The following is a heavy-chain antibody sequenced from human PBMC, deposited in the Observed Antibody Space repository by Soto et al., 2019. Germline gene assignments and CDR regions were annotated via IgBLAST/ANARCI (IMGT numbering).Heavy chain of an antibody. J-gene: IGHJ6*02. V-gene: IGHV3-30*18. CDR2: ISYDGSNK. D-gene: IGHD2-2*01. Sequence: GGSLRLSCAASGFTFSSYGMHWVRQAPGKGLEWVAVISYDGSNKYYADSVKGRFTISRDNSKNTLYLQMNSLRAEDTAVYYCAKDRRYCSSTSCGLYYYYYGMDVWGQGTTVTVSS. CDR3: AKDRRYCSSTSCGLYYYYYGMDV. CDR1: GFTFSSYG.